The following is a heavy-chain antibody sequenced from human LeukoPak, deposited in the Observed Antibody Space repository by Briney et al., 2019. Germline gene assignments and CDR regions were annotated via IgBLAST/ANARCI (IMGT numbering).Heavy chain of an antibody. Sequence: ASVKVSCKASGYTFTSYDINWVRQATGQGFEWMGWINPNTGGTDYAQKFQDRIAISTYTSISTTYMELSSLRSDDTALYYCARDLATIDGIAWYYFENWGQGTLVTVS. CDR2: INPNTGGT. CDR3: ARDLATIDGIAWYYFEN. V-gene: IGHV1-2*02. CDR1: GYTFTSYD. J-gene: IGHJ4*02. D-gene: IGHD5-12*01.